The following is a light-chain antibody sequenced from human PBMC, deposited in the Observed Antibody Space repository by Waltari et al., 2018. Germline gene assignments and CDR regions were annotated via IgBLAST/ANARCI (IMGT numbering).Light chain of an antibody. CDR1: QSLLNSNGYNY. CDR3: MQALQTQM. V-gene: IGKV2-28*01. CDR2: LAS. J-gene: IGKJ1*01. Sequence: DFVLTQSPLSLPVTPGEPASISCRSSQSLLNSNGYNYLDWYLQKPGQSSQLLFDLASNRASGVPDRFGCSGSGTDFTLKISRVEAEDVGVYYCMQALQTQMFGQGTKVEIK.